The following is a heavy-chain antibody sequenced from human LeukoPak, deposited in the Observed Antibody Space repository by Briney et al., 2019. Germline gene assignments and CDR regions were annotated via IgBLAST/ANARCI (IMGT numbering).Heavy chain of an antibody. Sequence: PGGSLRLSCVASGFSFSGYSLNWVRQAPGRGLEWISYISSSSGSIYYADSVNGRFSISRDNAKNSLYLQMNSLKDEDTAIYYCARVEVATQGAFDIWGQRTMVTVSS. J-gene: IGHJ3*02. CDR3: ARVEVATQGAFDI. V-gene: IGHV3-48*02. CDR1: GFSFSGYS. CDR2: ISSSSGSI. D-gene: IGHD5-24*01.